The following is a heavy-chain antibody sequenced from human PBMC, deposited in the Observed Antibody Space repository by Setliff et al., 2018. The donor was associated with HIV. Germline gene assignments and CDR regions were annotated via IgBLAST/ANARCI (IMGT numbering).Heavy chain of an antibody. CDR2: INHSGST. V-gene: IGHV4-34*01. Sequence: SETLSLTCAVSGGSFSVYYWSWIRQPPGKGLEWIGEINHSGSTNYNPSLKSRITISVETSKDQFSLKLSSVTAADTAVYYCARGARLLTAYIDRWDYYYMRVWGKGTTVTVSS. CDR3: ARGARLLTAYIDRWDYYYMRV. D-gene: IGHD3-9*01. CDR1: GGSFSVYY. J-gene: IGHJ6*03.